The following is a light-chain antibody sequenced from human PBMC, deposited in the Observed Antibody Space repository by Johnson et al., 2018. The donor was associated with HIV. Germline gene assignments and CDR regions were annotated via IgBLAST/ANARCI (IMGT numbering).Light chain of an antibody. CDR2: DNN. Sequence: QSVLTQPPSVSAAPGQKVTISCSGSSSNIGNSYVSWYQQLPGTAPKLLIYDNNKRPSGIPDRFSGSKSGTSATLGITGLQTGDEAGFYCGTWDSSLSAGGVFGTGTKVTVL. J-gene: IGLJ1*01. CDR1: SSNIGNSY. V-gene: IGLV1-51*01. CDR3: GTWDSSLSAGGV.